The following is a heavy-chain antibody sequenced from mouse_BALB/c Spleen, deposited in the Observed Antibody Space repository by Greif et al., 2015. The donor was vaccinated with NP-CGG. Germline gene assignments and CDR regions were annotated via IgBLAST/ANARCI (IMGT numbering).Heavy chain of an antibody. CDR3: ARHANCLMDY. J-gene: IGHJ4*01. D-gene: IGHD4-1*01. CDR1: GFTFSSYG. CDR2: ISSGGSYT. Sequence: EVQLQQSGGDLVKPGGSLKLSCAASGFTFSSYGMSWVRQTPDKRLEWVATISSGGSYTYYPDSVKGRFTISRDNAKNTLYLQMSSLKSEDTAMYYCARHANCLMDYWGQGTSVTVSS. V-gene: IGHV5-6*01.